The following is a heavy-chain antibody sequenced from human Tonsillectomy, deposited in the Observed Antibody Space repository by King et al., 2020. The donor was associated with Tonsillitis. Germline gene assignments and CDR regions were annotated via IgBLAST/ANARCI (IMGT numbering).Heavy chain of an antibody. D-gene: IGHD5-18*01. V-gene: IGHV3-30*18. CDR2: ISYDGSNK. Sequence: VQLVESGGGVVQPGRSLRLSCAASGFTFSSYDMHWVRQAPGKGLEWVAVISYDGSNKYYADSVKGRFTISRDNSKNTLYLQMNSLRAEDTAVYYCAKDRVADGGYSYGHWGQGTLVTVSS. CDR1: GFTFSSYD. CDR3: AKDRVADGGYSYGH. J-gene: IGHJ4*02.